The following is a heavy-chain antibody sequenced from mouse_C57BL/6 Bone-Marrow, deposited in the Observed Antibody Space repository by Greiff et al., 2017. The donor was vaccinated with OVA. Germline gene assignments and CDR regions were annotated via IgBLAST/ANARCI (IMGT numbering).Heavy chain of an antibody. CDR2: IDPSASET. CDR3: ARRSTVVAHWYCDV. D-gene: IGHD1-1*01. V-gene: IGHV1-52*01. Sequence: QVQLQQPGAELVRPGSSVKLSCKASGYTFTSYWMHWVKQRPIPGLEWIGNIDPSASETHSNQKFKDKATLPVDKSSSTAYMQLSSLTYEDSAVYYGARRSTVVAHWYCDVWGTGTTGTVSS. CDR1: GYTFTSYW. J-gene: IGHJ1*03.